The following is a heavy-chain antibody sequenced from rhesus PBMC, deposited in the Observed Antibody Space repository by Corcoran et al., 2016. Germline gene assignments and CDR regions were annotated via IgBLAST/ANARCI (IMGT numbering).Heavy chain of an antibody. V-gene: IGHV4-80*01. CDR2: VSGYTGDT. D-gene: IGHD6S26*01. Sequence: QVHLKESGPGLVKPSEPLSLTCAVSGDSTSRNWWRWYRHPPGKGLEWIGGVSGYTGDTNYKPSLKGRVTISQDASRNMLSLKLNSVTAADSAVYYCASEGLGWSPADYWGQGILVTVSS. CDR1: GDSTSRNW. CDR3: ASEGLGWSPADY. J-gene: IGHJ4*01.